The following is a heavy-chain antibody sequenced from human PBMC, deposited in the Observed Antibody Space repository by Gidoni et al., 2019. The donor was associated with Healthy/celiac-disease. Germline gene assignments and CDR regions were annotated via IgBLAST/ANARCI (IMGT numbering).Heavy chain of an antibody. Sequence: QVQLQESGPGLVKPSETLSLTCTVSGGSVSSGSYYWSWIRQPPGKGLEWIGYIYYSGSTNYNPSLKSRVTISVDTSKNQFSMKLSSVTAADTAVYYCARDLEMATIKRYFDLWGRGTLVTVSS. J-gene: IGHJ2*01. V-gene: IGHV4-61*01. CDR2: IYYSGST. CDR1: GGSVSSGSYY. D-gene: IGHD5-12*01. CDR3: ARDLEMATIKRYFDL.